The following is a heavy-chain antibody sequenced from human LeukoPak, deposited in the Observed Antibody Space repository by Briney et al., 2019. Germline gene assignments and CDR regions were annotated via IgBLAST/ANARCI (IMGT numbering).Heavy chain of an antibody. V-gene: IGHV3-21*04. J-gene: IGHJ5*02. CDR2: ISSSSSYR. D-gene: IGHD3-10*01. CDR3: ARGGYYGLGNDFRFDP. CDR1: GFAFSSYS. Sequence: GGSLRLSCTGSGFAFSSYSMNWVRQAPGKGLEWVSSISSSSSYRYYEESVKGRFSISRDNARNSLYLQMNSPRAEDTAVYYCARGGYYGLGNDFRFDPWGQGTLVTVSS.